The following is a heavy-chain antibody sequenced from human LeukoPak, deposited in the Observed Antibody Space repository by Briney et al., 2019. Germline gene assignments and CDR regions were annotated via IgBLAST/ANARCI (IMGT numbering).Heavy chain of an antibody. CDR2: IYTSGIT. V-gene: IGHV4-4*07. D-gene: IGHD3-22*01. Sequence: SETLSLTCTVCGGSISSYYWTWIRQPAGKGLEWIGRIYTSGITNYNPSLKSRVTMSVDTSKNQFSLKLSSVTAADTAVYYCARDVHYDSSGYYRDYWGQGTLVTVSS. CDR1: GGSISSYY. CDR3: ARDVHYDSSGYYRDY. J-gene: IGHJ4*02.